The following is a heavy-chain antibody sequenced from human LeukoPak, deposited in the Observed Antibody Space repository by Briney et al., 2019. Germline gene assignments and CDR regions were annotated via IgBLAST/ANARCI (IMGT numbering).Heavy chain of an antibody. J-gene: IGHJ4*02. CDR2: IYPGDSDT. D-gene: IGHD2-15*01. Sequence: GESLKISCQVSGYSFTNYWIGWVRQMPGKGLEWMGIIYPGDSDTRYSPSFQGQVTISADKSISTAYLQWSSLKASDTAIYYCARRHGLGYCSGGSCDDVGDYWGQGTLVTVSS. V-gene: IGHV5-51*01. CDR1: GYSFTNYW. CDR3: ARRHGLGYCSGGSCDDVGDY.